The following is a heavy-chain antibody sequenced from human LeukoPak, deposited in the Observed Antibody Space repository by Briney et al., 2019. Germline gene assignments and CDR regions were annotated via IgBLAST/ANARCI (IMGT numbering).Heavy chain of an antibody. J-gene: IGHJ4*02. CDR1: GGSFSGYY. V-gene: IGHV4-34*01. CDR3: ARGYDSSGSDY. D-gene: IGHD3-22*01. Sequence: SETLSLTCAVYGGSFSGYYWSWIRQPPGKGLEWIGEINHSGSTNYNPSLKSRVTISLDTSKNQFSLNLSSVTAADTAVYYCARGYDSSGSDYWGQGTLVTVSS. CDR2: INHSGST.